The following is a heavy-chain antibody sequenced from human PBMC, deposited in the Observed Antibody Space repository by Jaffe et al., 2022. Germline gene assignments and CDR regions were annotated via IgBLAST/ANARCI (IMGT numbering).Heavy chain of an antibody. CDR1: GFTFSSYA. CDR2: ISGSGGST. V-gene: IGHV3-23*01. CDR3: AKVLLHSGYGRRHYYYYMDV. J-gene: IGHJ6*03. D-gene: IGHD5-12*01. Sequence: EVQLLESGGGLVQPGGSLRLSCAASGFTFSSYAMSWVRQAPGKGLEWVSAISGSGGSTYYADSVKGRFTISRDNSKNTLYLQMNSLRAEDTAVYYCAKVLLHSGYGRRHYYYYMDVWGKGTTVTVSS.